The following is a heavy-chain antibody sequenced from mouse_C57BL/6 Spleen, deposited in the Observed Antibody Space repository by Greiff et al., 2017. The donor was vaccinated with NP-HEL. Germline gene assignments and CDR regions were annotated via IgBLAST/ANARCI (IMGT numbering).Heavy chain of an antibody. D-gene: IGHD1-1*01. CDR2: IRNKANNHAT. J-gene: IGHJ2*01. Sequence: EVQLVESGGGLVQPGGSMKLSCAASGFTFSDAWMDWVRQSPEKGLEWVAEIRNKANNHATYYAESVKGRFTISRDDSKSSVYLQMNSLRAEDTGIYYCTRWITTVVASYYFDYWGQGTTLTVSS. CDR3: TRWITTVVASYYFDY. V-gene: IGHV6-6*01. CDR1: GFTFSDAW.